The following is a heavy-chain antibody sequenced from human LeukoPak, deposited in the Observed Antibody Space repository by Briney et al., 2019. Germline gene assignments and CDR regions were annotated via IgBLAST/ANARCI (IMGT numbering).Heavy chain of an antibody. D-gene: IGHD1-26*01. CDR3: AREGFVGPFDF. Sequence: EASVKVSCKASGYTFTSYHMHWVRQAPGQGLEWIGIINPTGHSTNSAQNFQGRVTMTTDTTTTTVYMELNRLKFEDTAVYYCAREGFVGPFDFWGQGTLVTVSS. CDR2: INPTGHST. CDR1: GYTFTSYH. J-gene: IGHJ4*02. V-gene: IGHV1-46*01.